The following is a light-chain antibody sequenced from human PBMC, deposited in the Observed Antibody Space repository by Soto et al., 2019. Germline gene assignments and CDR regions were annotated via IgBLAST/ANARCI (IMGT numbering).Light chain of an antibody. J-gene: IGKJ1*01. Sequence: IVLTQSPATLSLSPGESATLSCRASQSVSNNLTWYQQKPGQPPRLLIYGASTRATGVPGRFSGSGSGTEFTLTISSLQSEDFAVYYCQQYNDWWTFGQGTKVDIK. V-gene: IGKV3-15*01. CDR3: QQYNDWWT. CDR2: GAS. CDR1: QSVSNN.